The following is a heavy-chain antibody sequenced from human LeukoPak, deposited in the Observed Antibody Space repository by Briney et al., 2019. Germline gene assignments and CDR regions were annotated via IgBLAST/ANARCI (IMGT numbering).Heavy chain of an antibody. D-gene: IGHD3-22*01. Sequence: SETLSLTCTVSGGSISSGSYYWSWIRQPAGKGLEYIEHIYTTGTTNYNPSLKSRVTISVDTSKNQFSLKLSSVTAADTAVYYCARVAGSSGYDDAFDIWGQGTMVTVSS. V-gene: IGHV4-61*09. CDR3: ARVAGSSGYDDAFDI. CDR2: IYTTGTT. J-gene: IGHJ3*02. CDR1: GGSISSGSYY.